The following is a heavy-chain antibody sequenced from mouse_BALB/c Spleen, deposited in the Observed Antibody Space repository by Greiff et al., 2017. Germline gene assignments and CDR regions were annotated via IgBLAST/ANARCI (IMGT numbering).Heavy chain of an antibody. D-gene: IGHD1-1*01. CDR2: IWAGGST. V-gene: IGHV2-9*02. CDR1: GFSLTSYG. Sequence: VHLVESGPGLVAPSQSLSITCTVSGFSLTSYGVHWVRQPPGKGLEWLGVIWAGGSTNYNSALMSRLSISKDNSKSQVFLKMNSLQTDDTAMYYCARDHGSSYSFDYWGQGTTLTVSS. CDR3: ARDHGSSYSFDY. J-gene: IGHJ2*01.